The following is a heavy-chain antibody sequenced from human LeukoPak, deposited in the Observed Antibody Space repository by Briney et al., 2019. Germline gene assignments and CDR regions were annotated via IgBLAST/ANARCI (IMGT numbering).Heavy chain of an antibody. CDR1: GYTFTSYG. D-gene: IGHD3-22*01. V-gene: IGHV1-18*01. J-gene: IGHJ4*02. CDR2: ISAYNGNT. CDR3: AREGHYYDSSGLFDY. Sequence: ASAKVSCKASGYTFTSYGISWVRQAPGQGLEWMGWISAYNGNTNYAQKLQGRVTMTTDTSTSTAYMELRSLRSDDTAVYYCAREGHYYDSSGLFDYWGQGTLVTVSS.